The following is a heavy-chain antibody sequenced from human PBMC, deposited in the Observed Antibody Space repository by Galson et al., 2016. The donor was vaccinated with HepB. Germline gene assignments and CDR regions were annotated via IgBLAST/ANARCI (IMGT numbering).Heavy chain of an antibody. Sequence: SLRLSCAASGFTVSGNYLTWVRQAPGRAPECVSIIYSGGGTYYADSVKGRFTISRDSSKNTMYLQMNSLRVEDTAVYYCARALWGQSCSSTSWVTGGLDYWGPGTLVTVSS. D-gene: IGHD2-2*01. CDR2: IYSGGGT. J-gene: IGHJ4*02. CDR1: GFTVSGNY. CDR3: ARALWGQSCSSTSWVTGGLDY. V-gene: IGHV3-53*01.